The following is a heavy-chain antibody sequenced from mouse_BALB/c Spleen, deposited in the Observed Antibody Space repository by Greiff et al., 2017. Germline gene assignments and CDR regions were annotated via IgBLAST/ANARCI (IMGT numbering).Heavy chain of an antibody. CDR2: ISSGGSYT. D-gene: IGHD1-2*01. CDR3: ARRGKLTTATWDF. J-gene: IGHJ2*01. CDR1: GFTFSSYG. V-gene: IGHV5-6*01. Sequence: EVQVVESGGDLVKPGGSLKLSCAASGFTFSSYGMSWVRQTPDKRLEWVATISSGGSYTYFPESVKGRFTISRDNAKNTLYLQMSSLKSEDTALYFCARRGKLTTATWDFWGQGTTLTVSS.